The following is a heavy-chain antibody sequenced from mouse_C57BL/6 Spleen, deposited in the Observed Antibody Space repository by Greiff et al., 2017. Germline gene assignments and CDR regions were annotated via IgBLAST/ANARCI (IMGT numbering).Heavy chain of an antibody. CDR1: GYTFTSYW. Sequence: VHLVESGAELAKPGASVKLSCKASGYTFTSYWMHWVKQRPGQGLEWIGYINPSSGYTKYNQKFKDKATLTADKSSSTAYMQLSSLTYEDSAVYYCAGITTVVRNYFDYWGQGTTLTVSS. J-gene: IGHJ2*01. CDR3: AGITTVVRNYFDY. CDR2: INPSSGYT. D-gene: IGHD1-1*01. V-gene: IGHV1-7*01.